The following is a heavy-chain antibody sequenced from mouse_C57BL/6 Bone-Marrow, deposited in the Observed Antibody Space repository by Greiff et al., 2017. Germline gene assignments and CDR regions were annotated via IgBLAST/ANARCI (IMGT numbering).Heavy chain of an antibody. J-gene: IGHJ3*01. CDR1: GYTFTSYW. D-gene: IGHD4-1*01. V-gene: IGHV1-64*01. Sequence: VQLQQPGAELVKPGASVKLSCKASGYTFTSYWMHWVKQRPGQGLEWIGMIHPNSGSTNYNEKFKSKATLTVDKSSSTAYMQLSSLTSEDSAVYYCAGTWDGGTGFAYWGQGTLVTVSA. CDR3: AGTWDGGTGFAY. CDR2: IHPNSGST.